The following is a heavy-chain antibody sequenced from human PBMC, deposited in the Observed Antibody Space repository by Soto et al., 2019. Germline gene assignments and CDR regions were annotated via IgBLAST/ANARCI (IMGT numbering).Heavy chain of an antibody. CDR1: GYSFTDYH. V-gene: IGHV1-2*04. CDR2: INPKSGGT. Sequence: ASVKVSCKASGYSFTDYHIHWVRQAAGQGLEWLGRINPKSGGTSTAQKFQGWVTMTTETSISTASMELTRLTSDDTAIYYCARGDSTDCSNGVCSFFYNHDMDVWGQGTTVTVSS. CDR3: ARGDSTDCSNGVCSFFYNHDMDV. D-gene: IGHD2-8*01. J-gene: IGHJ6*02.